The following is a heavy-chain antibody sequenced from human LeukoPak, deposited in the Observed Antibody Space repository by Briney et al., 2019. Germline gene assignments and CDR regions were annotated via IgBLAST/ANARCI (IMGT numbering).Heavy chain of an antibody. J-gene: IGHJ4*02. CDR2: IYYSGST. CDR3: ARGEGGAAAGLFDY. V-gene: IGHV4-30-4*01. D-gene: IGHD6-13*01. Sequence: SETLSLTCTVSGGSISSGVYYWSWIRQPPGKGLEWIGYIYYSGSTYYNPSLKSRVTISVDTSKNQFSLKLSSVTAADTAVYYCARGEGGAAAGLFDYWGQGTLVTVSS. CDR1: GGSISSGVYY.